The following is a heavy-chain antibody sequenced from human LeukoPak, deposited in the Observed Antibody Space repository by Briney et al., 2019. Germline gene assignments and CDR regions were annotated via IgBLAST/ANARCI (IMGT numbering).Heavy chain of an antibody. CDR2: IYYSGST. V-gene: IGHV4-59*01. D-gene: IGHD1-26*01. CDR3: SRESGPFSPFGH. J-gene: IGHJ4*02. CDR1: GGSISSYY. Sequence: SETLSLTCTVSGGSISSYYWSWIRQPPGKGLEWIGYIYYSGSTNYNPSLKSRVTISVDTSKNQFSLKLSSVTAADTAIYYCSRESGPFSPFGHWGQGTLVTVTS.